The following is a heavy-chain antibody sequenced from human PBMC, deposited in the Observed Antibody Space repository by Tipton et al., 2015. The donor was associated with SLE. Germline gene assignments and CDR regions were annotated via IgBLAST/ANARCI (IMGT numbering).Heavy chain of an antibody. Sequence: TLSLTCTVSGGSISSGYYYWSWIRQPAGKVLEWIGYIYTSGSTNYNPSLKSRVTISVDTSKKQFSLKLSSVAATDTAIYYCARDAGGVFDIWGQGTMVTVSS. CDR2: IYTSGST. D-gene: IGHD2-8*02. V-gene: IGHV4-61*09. CDR3: ARDAGGVFDI. CDR1: GGSISSGYYY. J-gene: IGHJ3*02.